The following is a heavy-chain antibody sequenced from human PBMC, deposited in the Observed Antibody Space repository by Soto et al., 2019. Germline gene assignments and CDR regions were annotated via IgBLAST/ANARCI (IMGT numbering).Heavy chain of an antibody. Sequence: QVQLVESGGGLVKPGGSLRLSCDASGFTLRDYYMSWVRQAPGKGLEWISYISSSGTTVYYADSVKGRFTDSRDNAENSQYLQMNSLRAEDTAVYYCARALRGYYDSYYYYMDVWGKGTTVTVSS. CDR1: GFTLRDYY. D-gene: IGHD3-3*01. CDR3: ARALRGYYDSYYYYMDV. CDR2: ISSSGTTV. V-gene: IGHV3-11*01. J-gene: IGHJ6*03.